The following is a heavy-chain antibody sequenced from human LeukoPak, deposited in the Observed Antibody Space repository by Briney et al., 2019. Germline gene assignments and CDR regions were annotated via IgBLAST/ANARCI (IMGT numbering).Heavy chain of an antibody. V-gene: IGHV3-21*01. CDR2: ISSSSTYI. J-gene: IGHJ4*02. D-gene: IGHD3-10*01. CDR1: GFTFSSYS. CDR3: AKDEGITMVRKFDY. Sequence: GGSLRLSCAASGFTFSSYSMNWVRQAPGKGLEWVSSISSSSTYIYYAASVKGRFTISRDNAKNSLYLQMNSLRAEDTAVYYCAKDEGITMVRKFDYWGQGTLVTVSS.